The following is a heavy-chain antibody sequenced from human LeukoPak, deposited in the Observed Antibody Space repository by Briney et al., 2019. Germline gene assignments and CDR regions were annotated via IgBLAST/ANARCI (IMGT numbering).Heavy chain of an antibody. CDR2: INTYNGNT. Sequence: ASVKVSCMACGYTLNKFGMSWARPAPGQGLEWLGWINTYNGNTKLGEKFQGRVTMTTDTSTSIVYMELTSLRTDDTAVYFCARDTPQHLKRFDYWGQGTLITVSS. J-gene: IGHJ4*02. D-gene: IGHD6-13*01. CDR3: ARDTPQHLKRFDY. CDR1: GYTLNKFG. V-gene: IGHV1-18*01.